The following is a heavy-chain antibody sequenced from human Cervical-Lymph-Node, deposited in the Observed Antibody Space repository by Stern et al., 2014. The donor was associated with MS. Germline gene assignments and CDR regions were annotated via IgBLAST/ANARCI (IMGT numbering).Heavy chain of an antibody. Sequence: EVHLVESGGGLVQSGGSLRLSCAASGFTFSRYWMHWVRQTPGKGLVWVSRINGDGRTTYYADSVKGRFTISRDNAKNTLYLQMSSLRGEDTAVYYCARNPNVADLGGGYWGQGALVTVSS. D-gene: IGHD1-14*01. CDR2: INGDGRTT. V-gene: IGHV3-74*02. J-gene: IGHJ4*02. CDR3: ARNPNVADLGGGY. CDR1: GFTFSRYW.